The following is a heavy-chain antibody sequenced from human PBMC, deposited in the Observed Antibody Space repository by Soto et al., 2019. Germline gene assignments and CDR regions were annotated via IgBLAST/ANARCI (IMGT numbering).Heavy chain of an antibody. J-gene: IGHJ3*02. V-gene: IGHV4-59*01. CDR2: IYYSGST. D-gene: IGHD3-22*01. CDR1: GGSITSYY. CDR3: ARTYDGSGPNSGGYGFDI. Sequence: QVQLQESGPGLVKPSETLSLTCSVSGGSITSYYWSWIRQPPGKGLEGIAYIYYSGSTSYNPSLKSRVSISLDTSKNQFSLKLSSVTAADTAVYYCARTYDGSGPNSGGYGFDIWGQGTMVTVSS.